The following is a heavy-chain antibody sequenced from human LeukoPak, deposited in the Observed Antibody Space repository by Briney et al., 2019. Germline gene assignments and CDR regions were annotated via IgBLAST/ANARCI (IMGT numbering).Heavy chain of an antibody. D-gene: IGHD6-19*01. Sequence: GGSLRLSCAASGFTFSSYAMSWVRQAPGKGLEWVSAISGSGGSTYYADSVKGRFTISRDNSKNTLYLQMNSLRAEDTAVYYCAKGLLKQWLVPSDHDAFDTWGQGTMVTVSS. V-gene: IGHV3-23*01. CDR2: ISGSGGST. J-gene: IGHJ3*02. CDR1: GFTFSSYA. CDR3: AKGLLKQWLVPSDHDAFDT.